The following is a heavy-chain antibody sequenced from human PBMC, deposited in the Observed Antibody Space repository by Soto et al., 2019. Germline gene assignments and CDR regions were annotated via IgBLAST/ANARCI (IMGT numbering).Heavy chain of an antibody. V-gene: IGHV4-39*01. D-gene: IGHD3-9*01. Sequence: PSETLSLTCTVSGGSISSSSYYWGWIRQPPGKGLEWIGSIYYSGSTYYNTSLKSRVTISVDTSKNQFSLKLSSVTAADTAVYYCVRHAPYFDWAERTAFDIWGQGTMVTVSS. J-gene: IGHJ3*02. CDR1: GGSISSSSYY. CDR3: VRHAPYFDWAERTAFDI. CDR2: IYYSGST.